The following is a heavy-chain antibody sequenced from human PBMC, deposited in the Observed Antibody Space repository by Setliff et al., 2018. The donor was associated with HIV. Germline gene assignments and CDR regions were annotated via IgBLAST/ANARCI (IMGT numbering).Heavy chain of an antibody. Sequence: SETLSLTCAVSGDSISTDYWTWIRQPPGKGLEWIGYIYNSASTSYNPSLKSRVTISVDTSKNQFSLRLSSVTAADTAVHYCARHSPSDYWGQGTPVTVSS. CDR3: ARHSPSDY. CDR1: GDSISTDY. CDR2: IYNSAST. J-gene: IGHJ4*02. V-gene: IGHV4-59*08.